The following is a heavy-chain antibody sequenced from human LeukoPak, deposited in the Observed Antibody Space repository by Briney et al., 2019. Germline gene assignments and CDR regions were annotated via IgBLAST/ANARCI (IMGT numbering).Heavy chain of an antibody. CDR2: INPNSGGT. V-gene: IGHV1-2*02. CDR1: GYTFTGYY. Sequence: ASVKVSCKASGYTFTGYYMHWVRQAPGQGLEWMGWINPNSGGTNYAQKFQGRVTMTRDTSISTAYMELRRLRSDDTAVYYCAREYYYDSSGYHADDAFDIWGQGTMVTVSS. CDR3: AREYYYDSSGYHADDAFDI. J-gene: IGHJ3*02. D-gene: IGHD3-22*01.